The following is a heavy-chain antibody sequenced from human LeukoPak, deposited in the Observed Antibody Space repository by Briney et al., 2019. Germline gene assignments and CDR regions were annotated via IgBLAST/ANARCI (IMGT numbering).Heavy chain of an antibody. CDR3: ARDLRFLDWFDP. J-gene: IGHJ5*02. V-gene: IGHV1-3*01. Sequence: ASVKVPCKASGYTFTSYAMHWVRQAPGQRLEWMGWINAGNGNTKYSQKFQGRVTITRDTSASTAYMELSSLRSEDTAVYYCARDLRFLDWFDPWGQGTLVTVSS. CDR1: GYTFTSYA. CDR2: INAGNGNT. D-gene: IGHD3-3*01.